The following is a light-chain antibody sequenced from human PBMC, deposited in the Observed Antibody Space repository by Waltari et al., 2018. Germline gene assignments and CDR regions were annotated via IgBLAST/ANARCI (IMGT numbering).Light chain of an antibody. CDR3: NSYTSSSTAV. CDR2: EVS. CDR1: SSDVGGYNY. V-gene: IGLV2-14*01. Sequence: QSALTQPASVSGSPGQSIPISCTGTSSDVGGYNYVSWYQQHPGKVPKLMIYEVSNRPSGVSNRFSGSKSGNTASLTISGLQAEDEAEYYCNSYTSSSTAVFGGGTKLTVL. J-gene: IGLJ3*02.